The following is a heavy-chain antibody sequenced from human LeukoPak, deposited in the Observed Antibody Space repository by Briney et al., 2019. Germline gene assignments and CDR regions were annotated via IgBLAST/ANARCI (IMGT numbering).Heavy chain of an antibody. CDR1: GXSFSGYY. CDR3: ARGTMTTVTYYFDY. CDR2: INHSGST. Sequence: SETLSLTCAVYGXSFSGYYWSWIRQPPGKGLEWIGEINHSGSTNYNPSLKSRVTISVDTSKNQFSLKLSSVTAADTAVYYCARGTMTTVTYYFDYWGQGTLVTVSS. J-gene: IGHJ4*02. D-gene: IGHD4-17*01. V-gene: IGHV4-34*01.